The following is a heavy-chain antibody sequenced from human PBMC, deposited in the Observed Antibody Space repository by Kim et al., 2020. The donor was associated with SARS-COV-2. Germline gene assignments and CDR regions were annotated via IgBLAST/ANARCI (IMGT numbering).Heavy chain of an antibody. D-gene: IGHD3-9*01. CDR3: AAGTGYSSPDY. CDR2: K. V-gene: IGHV1-58*01. J-gene: IGHJ4*02. Sequence: KKYAQKFQERVIITRDMSTSTAYMELSSLRSEDTALYYCAAGTGYSSPDYWGQGTLVTVSS.